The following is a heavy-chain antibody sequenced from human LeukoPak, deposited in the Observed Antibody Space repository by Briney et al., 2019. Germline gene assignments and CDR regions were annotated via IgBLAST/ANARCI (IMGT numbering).Heavy chain of an antibody. CDR2: IYHSGST. D-gene: IGHD3-22*01. CDR1: GGSISSVNL. CDR3: ARDARYYDSSGYYAFDI. V-gene: IGHV4-4*02. J-gene: IGHJ3*02. Sequence: SETLSLTCAVSGGSISSVNLWSWVRQPPGKGLEWIGYIYHSGSTTYNPSLKSRVTISVDKSKNQFSLKLSSVTAADTAMYYCARDARYYDSSGYYAFDIWGQGTMVTVSS.